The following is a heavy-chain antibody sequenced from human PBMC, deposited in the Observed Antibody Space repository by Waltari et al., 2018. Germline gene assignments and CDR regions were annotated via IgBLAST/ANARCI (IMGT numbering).Heavy chain of an antibody. V-gene: IGHV4-31*02. CDR2: IYYSGST. Sequence: GGSISSGGSYWSWIRQHPGKGLEWIGYIYYSGSTYYNPSLKSRVTISVDTSKNQFSLKLSPVTAADTAVYYCARRRGYSSPLGDFDYWGQGTLVTVSS. CDR1: GGSISSGGSY. J-gene: IGHJ4*02. CDR3: ARRRGYSSPLGDFDY. D-gene: IGHD6-13*01.